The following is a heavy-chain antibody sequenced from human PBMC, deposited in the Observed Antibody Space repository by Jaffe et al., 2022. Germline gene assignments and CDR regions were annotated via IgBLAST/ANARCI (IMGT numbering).Heavy chain of an antibody. J-gene: IGHJ6*03. V-gene: IGHV1-69*01. CDR1: GGTFSSYA. D-gene: IGHD5-12*01. CDR3: ASHPGGNPRDGFASGYSGYHAPYYYYYMDV. Sequence: QVQLVQSGAEVKKPGSSVKVSCKASGGTFSSYAISWVRQAPGQGLEWMGGIIPIFGTANYAQKFQGRVTITADESTSTAYMELSSLRSEDTAVYYCASHPGGNPRDGFASGYSGYHAPYYYYYMDVWGKGTTVTVSS. CDR2: IIPIFGTA.